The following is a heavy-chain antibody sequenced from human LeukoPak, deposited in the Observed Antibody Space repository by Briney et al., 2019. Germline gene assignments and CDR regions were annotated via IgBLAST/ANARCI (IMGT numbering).Heavy chain of an antibody. CDR1: GGSISSGGYY. CDR3: ARGWELDYYFDY. Sequence: SETLSLTCTVSGGSISSGGYYWSWIRQHPGKGLEWIGYIYYSGSTYYNPSLKSRVTISVDTSKNQFSLKLSSVTAADTAVYYCARGWELDYYFDYWGQGTLVTVSS. CDR2: IYYSGST. V-gene: IGHV4-31*03. J-gene: IGHJ4*02. D-gene: IGHD4-23*01.